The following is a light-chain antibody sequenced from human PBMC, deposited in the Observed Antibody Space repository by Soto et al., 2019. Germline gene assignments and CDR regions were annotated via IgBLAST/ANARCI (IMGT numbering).Light chain of an antibody. CDR3: QQYNNWPFS. J-gene: IGKJ5*01. CDR2: GAS. CDR1: QSVSSSY. V-gene: IGKV3-20*01. Sequence: EIVLKQSPGTLSLSPGERATLSCRASQSVSSSYLAWYQQKPGQAPRLLIYGASSRATGIPDRFSGSGSGTDFTLTISGLQSEDFALYFCQQYNNWPFSFGPGTRLEI.